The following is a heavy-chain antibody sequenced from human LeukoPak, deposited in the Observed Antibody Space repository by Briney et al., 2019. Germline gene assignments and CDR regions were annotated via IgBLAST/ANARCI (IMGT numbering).Heavy chain of an antibody. CDR1: GGSFSSYS. J-gene: IGHJ2*01. CDR2: IIEKGNA. V-gene: IGHV4-34*01. D-gene: IGHD3-10*01. Sequence: SETLSLTCALYGGSFSSYSWSWTWIRQTPEKGLEWIGEIIEKGNANYNPSLKSRVTIDLDTSKNQFSLKLTSMTAADTAMYYCARGYYPPRWYFDLWGRGTLVTLSS. CDR3: ARGYYPPRWYFDL.